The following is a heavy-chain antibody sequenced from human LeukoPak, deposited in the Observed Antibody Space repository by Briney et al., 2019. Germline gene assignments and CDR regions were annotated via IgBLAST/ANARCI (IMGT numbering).Heavy chain of an antibody. CDR3: AKGLDSSGWYSDY. CDR1: GFTFSSYG. J-gene: IGHJ4*02. Sequence: PGGSLRLSCAASGFTFSSYGMHWVRQAPGKGLEWVAVIWYDGSNKYYADSVKGRFTISRDNSNNTLYLQMNSLGAEGTAVHYCAKGLDSSGWYSDYWGQGTLVTVSS. CDR2: IWYDGSNK. V-gene: IGHV3-33*06. D-gene: IGHD6-19*01.